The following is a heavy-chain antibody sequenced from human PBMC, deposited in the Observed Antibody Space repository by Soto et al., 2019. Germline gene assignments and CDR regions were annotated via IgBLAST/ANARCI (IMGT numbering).Heavy chain of an antibody. CDR1: GFTFDDFA. Sequence: EVHLVESGGGLVQPVRSLRLSCAASGFTFDDFAMHWVRQVPGKGLEWVSSISWNSGNIVYADSVKGRFTISRDSAKNSLYLQMNSLRTEDTALYYCAKGAVTSIFGYFDYWGQGTLVTVSS. CDR2: ISWNSGNI. D-gene: IGHD3-3*01. V-gene: IGHV3-9*01. J-gene: IGHJ4*02. CDR3: AKGAVTSIFGYFDY.